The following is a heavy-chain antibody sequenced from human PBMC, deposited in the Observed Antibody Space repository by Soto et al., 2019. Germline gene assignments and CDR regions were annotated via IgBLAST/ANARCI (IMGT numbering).Heavy chain of an antibody. Sequence: PGGSLRLSCAASGFTFSSYAMSWVRQAPGKGLEWVSAISGSGGSTYYADSVKGRFTISRDNSKNTLYLQMNSLRAEDTAVYYCAKDLPVAGISPDAFDIWGQGTMVTVSS. J-gene: IGHJ3*02. CDR2: ISGSGGST. D-gene: IGHD2-21*01. CDR3: AKDLPVAGISPDAFDI. CDR1: GFTFSSYA. V-gene: IGHV3-23*01.